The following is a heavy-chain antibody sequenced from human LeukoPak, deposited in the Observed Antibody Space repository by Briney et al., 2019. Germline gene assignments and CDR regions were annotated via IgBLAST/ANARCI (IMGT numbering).Heavy chain of an antibody. CDR2: INPNSGGT. Sequence: ASVKVSCKASGYTFTGYYMHWVRQAPGQGLVWMGRINPNSGGTNYAQKFQGRVTMTRDTSISTAYMELSRLRSDDTAVYYCAREGRYSSSEGNWFDPWGQGTLVTVSS. J-gene: IGHJ5*02. CDR3: AREGRYSSSEGNWFDP. CDR1: GYTFTGYY. V-gene: IGHV1-2*06. D-gene: IGHD6-13*01.